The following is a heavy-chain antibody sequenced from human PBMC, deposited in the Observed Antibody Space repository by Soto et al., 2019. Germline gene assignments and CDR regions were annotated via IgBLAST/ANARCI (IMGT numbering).Heavy chain of an antibody. J-gene: IGHJ4*02. CDR1: GYTFTSYY. CDR2: INPSGGSA. V-gene: IGHV1-46*01. D-gene: IGHD5-18*01. Sequence: GASVKVSCKASGYTFTSYYMHWVRQAPGQGLEWMGIINPSGGSANYAQKFQGRVTMTRDTSTSTVYMELSSLRSDDTAVYYCAREVGYSYGVDYWGQGTLVTVSS. CDR3: AREVGYSYGVDY.